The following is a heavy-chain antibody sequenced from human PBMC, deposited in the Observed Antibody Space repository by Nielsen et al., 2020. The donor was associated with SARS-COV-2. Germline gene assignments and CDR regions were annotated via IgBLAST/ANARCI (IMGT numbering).Heavy chain of an antibody. CDR1: GYTFINYG. CDR2: ISPYNGNT. V-gene: IGHV1-18*04. CDR3: ARNSDGSSWFYDY. Sequence: ASVKVSCKASGYTFINYGISWVRQAPGQGLEWLGWISPYNGNTHYAQSLQGRLTLTSDTSASTAYMELSSLRSEDTAVYYCARNSDGSSWFYDYWGQGTLVTVSS. J-gene: IGHJ4*02. D-gene: IGHD6-13*01.